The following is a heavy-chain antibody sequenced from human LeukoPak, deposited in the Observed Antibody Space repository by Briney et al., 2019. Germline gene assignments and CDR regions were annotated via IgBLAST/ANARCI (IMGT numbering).Heavy chain of an antibody. CDR1: GFTFSSYA. CDR3: ANLVSSSWNWFDP. J-gene: IGHJ5*02. Sequence: GGSLRLSCAASGFTFSSYAMSWVRQAPGKGLEWVSAISGSGGSTYYADSVKGRSTISRDNSKNTLYLQMDSLRAEDTAVYYCANLVSSSWNWFDPWGQGTLVTVSS. D-gene: IGHD6-13*01. V-gene: IGHV3-23*01. CDR2: ISGSGGST.